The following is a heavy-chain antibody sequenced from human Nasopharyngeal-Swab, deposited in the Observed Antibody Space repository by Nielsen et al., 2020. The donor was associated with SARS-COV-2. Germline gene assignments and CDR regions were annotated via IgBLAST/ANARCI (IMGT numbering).Heavy chain of an antibody. D-gene: IGHD3-10*01. J-gene: IGHJ3*02. CDR3: ARGGLASWSYIAFDI. Sequence: SETLSLTCTVSGGSINNYCWSWIRQPPGKGLEWIGYIYYSGSTNYNPSLKSRVTISVDTSKNQFSLKLNSVTAADTAVYYCARGGLASWSYIAFDIWGQGTMVTVSS. CDR2: IYYSGST. V-gene: IGHV4-59*01. CDR1: GGSINNYC.